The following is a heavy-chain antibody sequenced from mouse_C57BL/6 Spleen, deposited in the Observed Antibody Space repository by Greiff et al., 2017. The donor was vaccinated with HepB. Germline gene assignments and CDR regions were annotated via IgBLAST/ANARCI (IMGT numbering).Heavy chain of an antibody. CDR3: ARPDYYGSSPFAY. J-gene: IGHJ3*01. D-gene: IGHD1-1*01. CDR1: GYTFTSSW. Sequence: QVQLQQPGAELVRPGSSVKLSCKASGYTFTSSWMHWVKQRPIPGLEWIGNIDPSDSETHYNQKFKDKATLTVDKSSSTAYMQLSSLTSEDSAVYYCARPDYYGSSPFAYWGQGTLVTVSA. CDR2: IDPSDSET. V-gene: IGHV1-52*01.